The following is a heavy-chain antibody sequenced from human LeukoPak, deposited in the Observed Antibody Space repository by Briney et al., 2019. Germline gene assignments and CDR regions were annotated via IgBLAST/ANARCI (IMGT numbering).Heavy chain of an antibody. D-gene: IGHD3-16*02. CDR2: MSKSGYTT. J-gene: IGHJ4*02. V-gene: IGHV3-48*03. CDR3: ARGGTGSYRHYYFDY. Sequence: RGCLRLSCAPSGFTLTSYEVNWVRHAPGKGLEWVSYMSKSGYTTHYTDSVQGRFTHADSVQARSTISRENAKNSLYLQMTIPRAEDRGVYYCARGGTGSYRHYYFDYWGEGTLLTV. CDR1: GFTLTSYE.